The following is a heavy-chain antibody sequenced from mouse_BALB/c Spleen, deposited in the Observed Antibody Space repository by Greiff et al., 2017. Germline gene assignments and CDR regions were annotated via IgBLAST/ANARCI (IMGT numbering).Heavy chain of an antibody. CDR3: ARHVGYYFDY. J-gene: IGHJ2*01. Sequence: EVQVVESGGGLVKPGGSLKLSCAASGFAFSSYDMSWVRQTPEKRLEWVAYISSGGGSTYYPDTVKGRFTISRDNAKNTLYLQMSSLKSEDTAMYYCARHVGYYFDYWGQGTTLTVSS. D-gene: IGHD2-2*01. V-gene: IGHV5-12-1*01. CDR2: ISSGGGST. CDR1: GFAFSSYD.